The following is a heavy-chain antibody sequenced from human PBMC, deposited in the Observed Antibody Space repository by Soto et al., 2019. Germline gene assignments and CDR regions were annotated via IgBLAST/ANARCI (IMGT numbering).Heavy chain of an antibody. V-gene: IGHV3-30*18. CDR2: ISFDGGHI. D-gene: IGHD3-10*01. CDR1: GFTFSTYG. Sequence: QVQLVESGGGVVQPGRSLRLSCAASGFTFSTYGRQWVRQAPAKGQEWVAVISFDGGHIYYADSVRGRFTISRDNSKNTLYLQLHSLRAEDTAVYYCAKSGGGSGTYDYYYGMDVWGQGTTVTVSS. J-gene: IGHJ6*02. CDR3: AKSGGGSGTYDYYYGMDV.